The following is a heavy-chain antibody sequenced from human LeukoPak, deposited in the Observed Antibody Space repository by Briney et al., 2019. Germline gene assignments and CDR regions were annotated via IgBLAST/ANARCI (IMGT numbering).Heavy chain of an antibody. J-gene: IGHJ6*02. CDR2: INQSGST. CDR3: ARDYGMDV. CDR1: GGSFSGYY. Sequence: SETLSLTCAVYGGSFSGYYWSWIRQPPGKGLEWIGEINQSGSTNYNPSLKSRVTISVDTSKNQFSLKLSSVTAADTAVYYCARDYGMDVWGQGTTVTVPS. V-gene: IGHV4-34*01.